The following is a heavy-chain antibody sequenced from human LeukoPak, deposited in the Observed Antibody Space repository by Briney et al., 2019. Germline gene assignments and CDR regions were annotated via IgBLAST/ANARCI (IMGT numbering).Heavy chain of an antibody. CDR3: AKCSQLRYFDWLLSALDY. J-gene: IGHJ4*02. Sequence: GGSLRLSCAASGFTFSNYAMSWVRQAPGKGLEWVSGISGSGGGTHYADSVKGRFTISRDNSKNTLYLQMNSLRAEDTAVYYCAKCSQLRYFDWLLSALDYWGQGTLVTVSS. V-gene: IGHV3-23*01. CDR2: ISGSGGGT. D-gene: IGHD3-9*01. CDR1: GFTFSNYA.